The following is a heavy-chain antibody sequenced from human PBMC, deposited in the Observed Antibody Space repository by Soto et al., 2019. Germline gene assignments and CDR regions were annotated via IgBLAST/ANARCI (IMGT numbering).Heavy chain of an antibody. CDR2: IYYSGST. J-gene: IGHJ5*02. D-gene: IGHD2-15*01. CDR3: ARQHNCSGGSCYSEDWFDP. Sequence: QLPLQESGPGLVKPSETLSLTCTVSGGSISSSSYYWGWIRQPPGKGLEWIGSIYYSGSTYYNPSLKSRVTISVDTSKNQFSLKLSSVTAADTAVYYCARQHNCSGGSCYSEDWFDPWGQGTLVTVSS. CDR1: GGSISSSSYY. V-gene: IGHV4-39*01.